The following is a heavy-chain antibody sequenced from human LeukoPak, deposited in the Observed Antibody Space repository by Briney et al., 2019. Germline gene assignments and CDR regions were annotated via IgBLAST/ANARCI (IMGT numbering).Heavy chain of an antibody. CDR3: ARDYSGSGWIKAFDY. J-gene: IGHJ4*02. D-gene: IGHD6-19*01. CDR2: ISAYNGNT. V-gene: IGHV1-18*04. Sequence: ASVKVSCKASGYTFTGYYMHWVRQAPGQGLEWMGWISAYNGNTNYAQKLQGRVTMTTDTSTSTAYMELRSLRSDDTAVYYCARDYSGSGWIKAFDYWGQGTLVTVSS. CDR1: GYTFTGYY.